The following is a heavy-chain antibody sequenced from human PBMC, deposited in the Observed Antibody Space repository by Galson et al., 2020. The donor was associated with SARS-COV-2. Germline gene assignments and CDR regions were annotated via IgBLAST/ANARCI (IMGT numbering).Heavy chain of an antibody. CDR1: GYTFTGYY. CDR3: ARDTFGLSGGLDY. J-gene: IGHJ4*02. D-gene: IGHD2-15*01. Sequence: GESLKISCQASGYTFTGYYIHWVRQAPGQGLEWMGWINPNTGATTYAQNFQGRVTMTRDTSISPVYVELSRLTSDDTAMYYCARDTFGLSGGLDYWGQGTLVTVSS. CDR2: INPNTGAT. V-gene: IGHV1-2*02.